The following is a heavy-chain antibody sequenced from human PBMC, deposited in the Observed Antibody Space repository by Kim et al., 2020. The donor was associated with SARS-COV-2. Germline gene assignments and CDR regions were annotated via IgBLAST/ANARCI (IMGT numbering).Heavy chain of an antibody. CDR2: INQDGNEK. J-gene: IGHJ4*02. V-gene: IGHV3-7*03. CDR3: ARDPSNGWDRGADF. Sequence: GGSLRLSCAASGFRFNVYWMSWVRQVPGKGLEWVANINQDGNEKFYVDSMRGRFTISRDNAKNSLYLHMSSVRAEDTAVYYCARDPSNGWDRGADFWGRGTLVIVSS. D-gene: IGHD6-19*01. CDR1: GFRFNVYW.